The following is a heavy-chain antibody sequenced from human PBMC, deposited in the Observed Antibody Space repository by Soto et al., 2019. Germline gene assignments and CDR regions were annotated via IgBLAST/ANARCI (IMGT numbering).Heavy chain of an antibody. CDR3: ARGGSGDTVVVAAIDY. CDR1: GGSISSGNYY. D-gene: IGHD2-15*01. V-gene: IGHV4-31*03. J-gene: IGHJ4*02. Sequence: QVQLQESGPGLVKPSQTLSLTCTVSGGSISSGNYYWSWIRQHPGKGLEWIGYIFYSGSTYYNPSLQSRVTISVDTSKNQFSLKLSSVTAADTAVYYCARGGSGDTVVVAAIDYWGQGTLVTVSS. CDR2: IFYSGST.